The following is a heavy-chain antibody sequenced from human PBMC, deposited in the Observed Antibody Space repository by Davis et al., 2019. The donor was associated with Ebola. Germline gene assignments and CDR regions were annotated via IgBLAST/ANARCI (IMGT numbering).Heavy chain of an antibody. CDR1: GFTFSSCA. J-gene: IGHJ4*02. Sequence: GESLKISCAASGFTFSSCAMTWVRQAPGKGLEWVSYISSSGSTIYYADSVKGRFTISRDNAKNSLYLQMNSLRAEDTAVYYCARVDTAMGTDYWGQGTLVTVSS. V-gene: IGHV3-48*04. D-gene: IGHD5-18*01. CDR3: ARVDTAMGTDY. CDR2: ISSSGSTI.